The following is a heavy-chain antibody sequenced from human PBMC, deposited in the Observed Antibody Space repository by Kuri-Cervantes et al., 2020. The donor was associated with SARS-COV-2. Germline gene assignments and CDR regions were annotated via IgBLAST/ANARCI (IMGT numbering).Heavy chain of an antibody. CDR3: AREMRMGVAVREVGMDV. Sequence: GESLKISCAASGFTFSSYAMHWVRQAPGKGLEWVAVISYDGSNKYYADSVKGRFTISRDNSKNTLYLQMNSLRAEDTAAYYCAREMRMGVAVREVGMDVWGQGTTVTVSS. J-gene: IGHJ6*02. CDR2: ISYDGSNK. CDR1: GFTFSSYA. D-gene: IGHD2-15*01. V-gene: IGHV3-30-3*01.